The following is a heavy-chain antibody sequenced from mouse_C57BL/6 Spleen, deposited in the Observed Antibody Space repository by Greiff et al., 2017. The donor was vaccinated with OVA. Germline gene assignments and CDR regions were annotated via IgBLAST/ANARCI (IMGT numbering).Heavy chain of an antibody. D-gene: IGHD1-1*01. Sequence: QVQLKESGPELVKPGASVKISCKASGYAFSSSWMNWVKQRPGKGLEWIGRLYPGDGDTNYNGKFKGKATLTADKSSSTAYMQLSSLTSEDSAVYFCARCYYGSSPYYFDYWGQGTTLTVSS. CDR2: LYPGDGDT. CDR3: ARCYYGSSPYYFDY. J-gene: IGHJ2*01. CDR1: GYAFSSSW. V-gene: IGHV1-82*01.